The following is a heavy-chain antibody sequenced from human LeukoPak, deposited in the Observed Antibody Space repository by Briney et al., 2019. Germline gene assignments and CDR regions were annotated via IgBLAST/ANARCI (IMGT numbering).Heavy chain of an antibody. D-gene: IGHD1-26*01. Sequence: ASVKVSCKASGYTFTSYAMNWVRQATGQGLEWMGWMNPNSGNTGYAQKFQGRVTMTRNTSISTAYMELSSLRSEDTAVYYCARAQSPGATLVDYWGQGTLVTVSS. J-gene: IGHJ4*02. V-gene: IGHV1-8*02. CDR1: GYTFTSYA. CDR3: ARAQSPGATLVDY. CDR2: MNPNSGNT.